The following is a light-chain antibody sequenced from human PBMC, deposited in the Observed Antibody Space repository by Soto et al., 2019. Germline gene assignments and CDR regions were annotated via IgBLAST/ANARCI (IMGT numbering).Light chain of an antibody. V-gene: IGKV3D-20*01. CDR1: QSVSSSY. CDR2: DAS. CDR3: QQYGSSPIT. J-gene: IGKJ5*01. Sequence: EIVLTQSPATLSLSPGERATLSCGASQSVSSSYLAWYQQKPGLAPRLLIYDASSRATGIPDRFSGSGSGTDFTLTISRLEPEDFALYYCQQYGSSPITFGQGTRLEIK.